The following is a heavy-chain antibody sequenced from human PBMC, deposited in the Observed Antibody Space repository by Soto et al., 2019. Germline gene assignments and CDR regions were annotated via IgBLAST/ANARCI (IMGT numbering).Heavy chain of an antibody. Sequence: ASVNVYCKSSGYTFTSCSSHWVRQAPGQRLEWMGWINAGNGNTKYPQKFQGRVTITRDTSASTAYMELSSLRSEDTAVYYCASPYYYDSSGYYGSFDYWGQRTLVTVS. CDR1: GYTFTSCS. D-gene: IGHD3-22*01. CDR2: INAGNGNT. V-gene: IGHV1-3*01. J-gene: IGHJ4*02. CDR3: ASPYYYDSSGYYGSFDY.